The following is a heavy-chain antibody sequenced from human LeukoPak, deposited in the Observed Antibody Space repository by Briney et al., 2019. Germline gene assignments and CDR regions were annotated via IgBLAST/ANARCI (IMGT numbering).Heavy chain of an antibody. D-gene: IGHD3-16*01. V-gene: IGHV4-34*01. CDR1: GGSFSGYY. CDR2: INHSGST. J-gene: IGHJ4*02. CDR3: ARFLYDWGYFDY. Sequence: PSETLSLTCAVYGGSFSGYYWSWIRQPPGKGLEWIGEINHSGSTNYNPSLKSRVTISVDTSKNQFSLKLSSVTAADTAVYYCARFLYDWGYFDYWGQGTLVTVSS.